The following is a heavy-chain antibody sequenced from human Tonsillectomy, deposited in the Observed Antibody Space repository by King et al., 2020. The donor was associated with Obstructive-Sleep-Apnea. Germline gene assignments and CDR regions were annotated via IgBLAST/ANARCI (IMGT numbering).Heavy chain of an antibody. J-gene: IGHJ4*02. D-gene: IGHD3-3*01. CDR1: GFTVSSNY. V-gene: IGHV3-66*01. Sequence: VQLVESGGGLVQPGGSLRLSCAASGFTVSSNYMSWVRQAPGKGLEGVSVIYSGGSTYYADSGKGRLPISRDNSKNTLYLQMNSLRAEDTAVYYCASGNFWSGYSYDYWGQGTLVTVSS. CDR3: ASGNFWSGYSYDY. CDR2: IYSGGST.